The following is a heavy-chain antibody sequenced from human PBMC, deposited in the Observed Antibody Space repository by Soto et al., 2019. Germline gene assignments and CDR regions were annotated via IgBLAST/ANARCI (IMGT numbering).Heavy chain of an antibody. CDR3: ARDSASSGVFT. V-gene: IGHV4-4*02. CDR1: GGSISSSNW. J-gene: IGHJ3*01. Sequence: SETLSLTCAVTGGSISSSNWWTWVRQPPGEGLEWVGEISRSGTTNYKPSLKSRVSISVDKSRNEFSLNLGSVTAADTAMYYCARDSASSGVFTWGQGTMVTVSS. D-gene: IGHD6-19*01. CDR2: ISRSGTT.